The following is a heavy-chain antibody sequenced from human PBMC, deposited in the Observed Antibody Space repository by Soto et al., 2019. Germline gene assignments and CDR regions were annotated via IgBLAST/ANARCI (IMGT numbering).Heavy chain of an antibody. CDR1: GGFVSSGSYY. V-gene: IGHV4-61*01. J-gene: IGHJ3*02. CDR2: IYYSGST. Sequence: PSETLSLTCTVSGGFVSSGSYYWSWIRQPPGKGLECIGYIYYSGSTNYNPSLKSRVTISVDTSKNQFSLKLSSATAADTAVYYCARERGDYGLDAFDIWGQGTMVTVSS. D-gene: IGHD4-17*01. CDR3: ARERGDYGLDAFDI.